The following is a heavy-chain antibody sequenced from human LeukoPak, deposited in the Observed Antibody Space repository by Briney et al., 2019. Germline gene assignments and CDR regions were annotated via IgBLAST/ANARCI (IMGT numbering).Heavy chain of an antibody. CDR3: AKDLTSLDYYDSSGSLDY. J-gene: IGHJ4*02. CDR1: GFTFSSHA. Sequence: GGSLRLSCAASGFTFSSHAMNWVRQAPGKGLEWVSSINGNGGRTYYADSVKGRFTISRDNSKNTLYLQMNSLRAEDTAVYYCAKDLTSLDYYDSSGSLDYWGQGTLVTVSS. V-gene: IGHV3-23*01. CDR2: INGNGGRT. D-gene: IGHD3-22*01.